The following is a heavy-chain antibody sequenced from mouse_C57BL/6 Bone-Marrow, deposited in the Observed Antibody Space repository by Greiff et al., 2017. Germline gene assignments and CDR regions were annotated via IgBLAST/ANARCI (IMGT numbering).Heavy chain of an antibody. Sequence: EVQLVESGPGLVKPSQSLSLTCSVTGYSITSGYYWNWIRQFPGNKLEWMGYISYDGSNNYNPSLKNRISITRDTSKNQFFLKLNSVTTEDTATYYCARGAYDYYRYYYAMDYWGQGTSVTVSS. CDR3: ARGAYDYYRYYYAMDY. D-gene: IGHD2-4*01. J-gene: IGHJ4*01. V-gene: IGHV3-6*01. CDR2: ISYDGSN. CDR1: GYSITSGYY.